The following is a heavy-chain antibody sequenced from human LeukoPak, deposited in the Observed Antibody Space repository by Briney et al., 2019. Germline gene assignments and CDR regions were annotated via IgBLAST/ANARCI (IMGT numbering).Heavy chain of an antibody. D-gene: IGHD2-8*01. V-gene: IGHV3-21*01. CDR3: AREGIVLMVYHFDY. CDR2: ISSSSSNI. Sequence: GGCLRLSCAAPGFTFSSYTVNSVRQATGTGLEWVSSISSSSSNISYADSVKGRFTISRDNAKNSLSLQMNSLRAEDTAVYYCAREGIVLMVYHFDYWGQGTLVTVSS. J-gene: IGHJ4*02. CDR1: GFTFSSYT.